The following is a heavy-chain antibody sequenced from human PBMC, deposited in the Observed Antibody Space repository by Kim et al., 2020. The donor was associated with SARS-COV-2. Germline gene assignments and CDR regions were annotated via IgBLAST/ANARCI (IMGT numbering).Heavy chain of an antibody. CDR3: AREYSSGWYVDY. J-gene: IGHJ4*02. Sequence: KSSQKCQGRVTFTRDTSATTAYLELSSLRSEDTAVYYCAREYSSGWYVDYWGQGTLVAVSS. V-gene: IGHV1-3*01. D-gene: IGHD6-19*01.